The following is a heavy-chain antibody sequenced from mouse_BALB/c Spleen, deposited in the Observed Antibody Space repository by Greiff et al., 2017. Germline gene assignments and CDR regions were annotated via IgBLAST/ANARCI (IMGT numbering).Heavy chain of an antibody. V-gene: IGHV14-3*02. CDR3: AREYGNLPWFAY. CDR1: GFNIKDTY. Sequence: EVQLQQSGAELVKPGASVKLSCTASGFNIKDTYMHWVKQRPEQGLEWIGRIDPANGNTKYDPKFQGKATITADTSSNTAYLQLSSLTSEDTAVYYCAREYGNLPWFAYWGQGTLVTVSA. CDR2: IDPANGNT. D-gene: IGHD2-10*02. J-gene: IGHJ3*01.